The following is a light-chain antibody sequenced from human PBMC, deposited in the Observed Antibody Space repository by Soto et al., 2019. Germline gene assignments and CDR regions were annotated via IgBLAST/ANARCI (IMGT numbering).Light chain of an antibody. CDR3: LQYHNLWA. V-gene: IGKV3-15*01. CDR1: QSLSFN. CDR2: RAS. Sequence: EIVMTQSPATLSVSPGERATLSCRASQSLSFNLAWYQQKPGQAPRLLIFRASTRAPGVPARFSGSGSGTEFTLTISSLQSEDFAVYSCLQYHNLWAFGRGTKVDIK. J-gene: IGKJ1*01.